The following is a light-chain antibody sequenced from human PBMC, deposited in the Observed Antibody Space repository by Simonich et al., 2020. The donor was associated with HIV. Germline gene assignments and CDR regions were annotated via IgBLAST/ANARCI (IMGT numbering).Light chain of an antibody. CDR1: QSGSSN. J-gene: IGKJ5*01. CDR2: AAS. Sequence: EIVMTHSPAALSVSPGERATLSCRAMQSGSSNLAWYQQKPGQAPRLLIYAASTRATGIPARFSASGSGTEFTLTISSIQSEDFAVYYCQQYNTWVSITFGQGTRLEIK. V-gene: IGKV3-15*01. CDR3: QQYNTWVSIT.